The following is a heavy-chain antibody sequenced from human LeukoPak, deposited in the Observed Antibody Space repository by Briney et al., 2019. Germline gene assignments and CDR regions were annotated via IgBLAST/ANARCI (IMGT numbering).Heavy chain of an antibody. D-gene: IGHD5-24*01. CDR1: GYTFTDYY. J-gene: IGHJ5*02. V-gene: IGHV1-2*02. CDR2: INPKSGGT. Sequence: ASVKVSCKASGYTFTDYYVHWVRQAPGQGLEWMGWINPKSGGTNYAQKFQDRVTMTRDTSINTAYLELTSLRSDDTAIYYCARVAHQTGDGWFDPWGQGTLVAVSS. CDR3: ARVAHQTGDGWFDP.